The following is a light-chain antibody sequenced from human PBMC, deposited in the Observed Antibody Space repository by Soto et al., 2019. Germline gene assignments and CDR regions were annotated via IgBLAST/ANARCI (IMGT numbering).Light chain of an antibody. CDR1: SSNIGSNY. J-gene: IGLJ1*01. CDR2: SNN. Sequence: QSVLTQPPSASGTPGQRVTISCSGSSSNIGSNYVYWYQQLPGTAPKHLIYSNNQRPSGVPDRFSGSKSGTSASLAISGLRSEDEADYYCAAWDDSLSGYVFGTGTKV. CDR3: AAWDDSLSGYV. V-gene: IGLV1-47*02.